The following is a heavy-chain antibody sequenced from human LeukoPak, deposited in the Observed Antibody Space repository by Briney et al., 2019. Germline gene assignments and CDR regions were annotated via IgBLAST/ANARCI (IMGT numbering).Heavy chain of an antibody. CDR3: ARVTYYYDAEGPSLFDY. J-gene: IGHJ4*02. D-gene: IGHD3-22*01. Sequence: PSETLSLTCGVSGGAFSDYYWSWIRQAPGKGLEWIGEMIQSGSSNYNPSLRSRVTISGDTSRNQFSLKLNSLTAADTAVYYCARVTYYYDAEGPSLFDYWGQGTLVTVSS. CDR1: GGAFSDYY. CDR2: MIQSGSS. V-gene: IGHV4-34*12.